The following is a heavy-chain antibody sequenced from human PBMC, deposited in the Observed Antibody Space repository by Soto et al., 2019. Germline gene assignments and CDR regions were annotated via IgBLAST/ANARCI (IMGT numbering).Heavy chain of an antibody. D-gene: IGHD6-19*01. V-gene: IGHV1-3*04. CDR3: VRARAVGWYLDL. Sequence: QVQVVQSGAEVKKPGASVRLSCKTSGYSFSCCAIHWVRQAPGQRLEWLGWINTDSGDTKYSQEFQGSITITRDPSASTAYMELTSLRTTDIAMYYCVRARAVGWYLDLWGRGTLVHVS. CDR2: INTDSGDT. J-gene: IGHJ2*01. CDR1: GYSFSCCA.